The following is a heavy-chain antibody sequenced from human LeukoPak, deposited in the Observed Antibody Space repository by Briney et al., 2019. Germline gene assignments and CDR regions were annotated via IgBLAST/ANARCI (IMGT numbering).Heavy chain of an antibody. J-gene: IGHJ4*02. V-gene: IGHV4-30-4*08. D-gene: IGHD6-19*01. CDR1: GGSISSGDYY. CDR2: IYYSGST. CDR3: ARLAVGIDH. Sequence: TSETLSLTCTVSGGSISSGDYYWSWIRQPPGKGLEWIGYIYYSGSTYYNPSLKSRVTISVDTSKNQFSLKLSSVTAADTAVYYCARLAVGIDHWGQGNLVTVSS.